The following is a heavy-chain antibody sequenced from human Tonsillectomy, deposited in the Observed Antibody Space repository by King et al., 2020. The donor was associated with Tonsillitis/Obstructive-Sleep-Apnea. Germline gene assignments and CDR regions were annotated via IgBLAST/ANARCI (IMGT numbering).Heavy chain of an antibody. CDR1: GFTVSDNS. Sequence: QLVQSGGNLIQPGGSLRLSCAVSGFTVSDNSMTWVRQAPGKGLEWVSVIYSSGSTSYTDSVKGRFTISRDNSKNTLYLQMNSLRAEDTAVYYCASGYCNGRDCYSPFDSWGQGTLVTVSS. CDR2: IYSSGST. J-gene: IGHJ4*02. D-gene: IGHD2-15*01. V-gene: IGHV3-53*01. CDR3: ASGYCNGRDCYSPFDS.